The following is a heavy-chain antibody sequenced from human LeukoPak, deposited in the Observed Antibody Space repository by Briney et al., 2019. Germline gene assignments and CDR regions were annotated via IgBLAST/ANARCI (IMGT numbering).Heavy chain of an antibody. CDR1: GFTFSDYY. CDR3: ARVPDSLLWFGELAFDI. Sequence: PGGSLRLSCAASGFTFSDYYMSWIRQAPGKGLEWVSYISSSGSTIYYADSVKGRFTISRDNAKNSLYLQMNSLRAEDTAVYYCARVPDSLLWFGELAFDIWGQGTMVTVSS. CDR2: ISSSGSTI. V-gene: IGHV3-11*04. D-gene: IGHD3-10*01. J-gene: IGHJ3*02.